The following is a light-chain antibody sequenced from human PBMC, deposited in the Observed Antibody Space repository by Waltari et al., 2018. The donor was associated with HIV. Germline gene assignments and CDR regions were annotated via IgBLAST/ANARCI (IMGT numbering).Light chain of an antibody. CDR1: PSNTATNN. CDR2: DHN. CDR3: GTWYSSLRAEV. J-gene: IGLJ1*01. Sequence: SVLTQPSSAPASPAPTATTSSSASPSNTATNNVSSYHELPGTAPKRLIYDHNKGLSGIPDRLSGSKSGTSATLGITGLHTGAEADYYGGTWYSSLRAEVLGTGTKVTVL. V-gene: IGLV1-51*01.